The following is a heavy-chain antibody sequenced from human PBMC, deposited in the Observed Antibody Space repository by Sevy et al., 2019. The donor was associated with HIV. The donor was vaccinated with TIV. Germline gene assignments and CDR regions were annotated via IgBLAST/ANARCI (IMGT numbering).Heavy chain of an antibody. J-gene: IGHJ6*03. CDR2: IWYDGSNK. CDR3: SGGPPLGGFYYMDV. D-gene: IGHD3-16*01. CDR1: GFTFSSYG. Sequence: GGSLRLSCAASGFTFSSYGMHWVRQAPGKGLEWVAVIWYDGSNKYYADSVKGGLTISRDNSKSTLYLQMNSLRAADTLVYYFSGGPPLGGFYYMDVWGKGTTVTVSS. V-gene: IGHV3-33*01.